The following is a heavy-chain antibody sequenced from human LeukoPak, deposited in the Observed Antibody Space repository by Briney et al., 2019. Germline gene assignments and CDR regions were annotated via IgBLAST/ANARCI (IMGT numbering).Heavy chain of an antibody. CDR3: ARGINWFDS. Sequence: GASVKVSCKSPGYTSADFYMHWVRRAPGQGLEWMGWIDPNSGGTDYEQRSLGRVTMTRDTSISTAYMELSGLTSDDTAVYYCARGINWFDSWGQGTLVTVSS. CDR1: GYTSADFY. CDR2: IDPNSGGT. D-gene: IGHD3-10*01. J-gene: IGHJ5*01. V-gene: IGHV1-2*02.